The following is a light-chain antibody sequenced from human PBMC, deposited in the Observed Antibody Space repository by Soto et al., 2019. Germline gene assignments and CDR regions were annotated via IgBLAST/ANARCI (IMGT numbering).Light chain of an antibody. J-gene: IGKJ1*01. Sequence: LTQSPGTLSLSPGERATLSCRASQSVSNNYLAWYQQKPGQAPRLLIYGASTRATGIPARFSGSGSGTEFTLTISSLQSEDFAVYYCQQYNNWPPWTFGQGTKVDI. CDR3: QQYNNWPPWT. V-gene: IGKV3-15*01. CDR1: QSVSNN. CDR2: GAS.